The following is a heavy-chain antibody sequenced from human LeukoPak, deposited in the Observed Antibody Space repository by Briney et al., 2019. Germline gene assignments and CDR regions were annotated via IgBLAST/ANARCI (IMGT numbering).Heavy chain of an antibody. D-gene: IGHD3-9*01. CDR2: ISGSGGST. CDR3: AKHDILTGYFHDAFDI. CDR1: GFTFSSYA. Sequence: GGSLRLSCAASGFTFSSYAMSWVRQAPGKGLGWVSAISGSGGSTYYADSVKGRFTISRDNSKNTLYLQMNSLRAEDTAVYYCAKHDILTGYFHDAFDIWGQGTMVTVSS. V-gene: IGHV3-23*01. J-gene: IGHJ3*02.